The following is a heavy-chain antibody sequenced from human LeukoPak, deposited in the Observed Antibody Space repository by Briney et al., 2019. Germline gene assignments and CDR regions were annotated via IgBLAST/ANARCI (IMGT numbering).Heavy chain of an antibody. D-gene: IGHD1-26*01. CDR2: ITPDGGYT. V-gene: IGHV3-74*01. J-gene: IGHJ4*02. CDR3: ARERRYSGSSSSGDNFDY. Sequence: GGSLRLSCAASGFTYSSYWMHWVRQVPGKGLMWVSRITPDGGYTSHADSVKGRFTISRDNSKNTLYLQMNSLRAEDTAVYYCARERRYSGSSSSGDNFDYWGQGTLVTVSS. CDR1: GFTYSSYW.